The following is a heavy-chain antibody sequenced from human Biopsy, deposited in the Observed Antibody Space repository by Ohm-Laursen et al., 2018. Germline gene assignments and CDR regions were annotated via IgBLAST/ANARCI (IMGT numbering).Heavy chain of an antibody. V-gene: IGHV4-4*07. Sequence: GTLSLTCPVSGGPLSSYYWSWIRQPAGKGLEWIGRIYSSGSTNYNPSLKSRVTLSMDTSKRQFSLKLSFVTAADTAVYYCARWTPEYDSSRYYLDAFDIWGQGTKVTVSS. D-gene: IGHD3-22*01. CDR3: ARWTPEYDSSRYYLDAFDI. J-gene: IGHJ3*02. CDR1: GGPLSSYY. CDR2: IYSSGST.